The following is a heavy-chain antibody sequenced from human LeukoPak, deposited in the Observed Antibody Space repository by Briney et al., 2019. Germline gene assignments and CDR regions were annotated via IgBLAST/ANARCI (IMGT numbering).Heavy chain of an antibody. CDR1: GGSISSSSYY. D-gene: IGHD3-3*01. CDR2: IYYSGST. V-gene: IGHV4-39*01. CDR3: ARRSRPLTDYDFWSGPLLFDY. J-gene: IGHJ4*02. Sequence: SETLSLTCTVSGGSISSSSYYWGWIRQPPGKGLEWIGSIYYSGSTYYNPSLKSRVSISVDTSKNQFSLKLSSVTAADTAVYYCARRSRPLTDYDFWSGPLLFDYWGQGTLVTVSS.